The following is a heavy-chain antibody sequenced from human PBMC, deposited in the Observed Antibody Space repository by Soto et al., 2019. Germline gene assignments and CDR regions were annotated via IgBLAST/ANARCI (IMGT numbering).Heavy chain of an antibody. CDR1: GFTFSSYG. CDR2: IWYDGSNK. D-gene: IGHD6-13*01. Sequence: QVQLVESGGGVVQPGRSLRLSCAASGFTFSSYGMHWVRQAPGKGLEWVAVIWYDGSNKYYADSVKGRFTISRDNSKNTLYLQMNSMRAEDTAVYYCARGYSSSWYNDAFDIWGQGTMVTVSS. J-gene: IGHJ3*02. CDR3: ARGYSSSWYNDAFDI. V-gene: IGHV3-33*01.